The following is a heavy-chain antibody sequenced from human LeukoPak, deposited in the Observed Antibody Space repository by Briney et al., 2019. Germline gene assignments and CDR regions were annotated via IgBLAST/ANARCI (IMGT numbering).Heavy chain of an antibody. CDR3: AIDQPVAGVSNFDS. CDR1: GYTFTRYA. CDR2: INPNTGNP. J-gene: IGHJ4*02. V-gene: IGHV7-4-1*02. D-gene: IGHD6-19*01. Sequence: GASVKVSCKASGYTFTRYAMNWLRQAPGQGLEWMGWINPNTGNPTYAQAFTGRFVFSLDTSVSTAYLQISSLNTEGTAVYYCAIDQPVAGVSNFDSWGQGTLVTVSS.